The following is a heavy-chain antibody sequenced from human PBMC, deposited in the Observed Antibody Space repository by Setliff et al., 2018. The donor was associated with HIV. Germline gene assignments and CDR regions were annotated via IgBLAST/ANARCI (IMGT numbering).Heavy chain of an antibody. J-gene: IGHJ4*02. CDR3: ALLYPYSGYLGY. CDR2: IYFTGSS. Sequence: SETLSLTCTVSGGSISTYYWSWIRQPPGKGLEWIGSIYFTGSSDNNPSLKSRVTLSVDTSKHQFSLKLSSVTAADTAIYYCALLYPYSGYLGYWGQGTLVTVSS. D-gene: IGHD1-26*01. CDR1: GGSISTYY. V-gene: IGHV4-59*08.